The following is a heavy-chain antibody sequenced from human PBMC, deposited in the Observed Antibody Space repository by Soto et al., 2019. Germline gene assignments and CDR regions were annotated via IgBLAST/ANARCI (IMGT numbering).Heavy chain of an antibody. CDR3: AREDSPLGYQLPHLDY. CDR2: INSDGSST. Sequence: PGGSLRLSCAASGFTFSSYWMHWVRQAPGKGLVWVARINSDGSSTNYADSVKGRFTISRDNAKNSLYLQMNSLRAEDTAVYYCAREDSPLGYQLPHLDYWGQGTLVTVSS. CDR1: GFTFSSYW. D-gene: IGHD2-2*01. V-gene: IGHV3-74*01. J-gene: IGHJ4*02.